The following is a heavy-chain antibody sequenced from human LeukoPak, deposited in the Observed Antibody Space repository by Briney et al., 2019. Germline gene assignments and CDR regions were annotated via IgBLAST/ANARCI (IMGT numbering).Heavy chain of an antibody. V-gene: IGHV1-8*01. CDR1: GYTFTRYD. CDR2: MNPNSGNT. CDR3: ARGSPYDFWSGYYYYYFDY. D-gene: IGHD3-3*01. Sequence: ASVKVSCKASGYTFTRYDINWVRQATGQGLEWMGWMNPNSGNTGYAQKFQGRVTMTRNTSISTAYMELSSLRSEDTAVYYCARGSPYDFWSGYYYYYFDYWGQGTLVTVSS. J-gene: IGHJ4*02.